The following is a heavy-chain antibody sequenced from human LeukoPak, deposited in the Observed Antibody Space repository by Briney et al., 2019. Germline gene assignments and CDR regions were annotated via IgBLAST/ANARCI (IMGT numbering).Heavy chain of an antibody. CDR3: ARSPAGANYYLDV. CDR2: INSDGSST. V-gene: IGHV3-74*01. J-gene: IGHJ6*03. D-gene: IGHD1-14*01. Sequence: GGSLRLSCAASGFTFSSYWMHWVRQAPGTGLVWVSRINSDGSSTTYADSVKGRFTISRDNAKNSLSLQMNSLRAEDTAVYYCARSPAGANYYLDVWGKGTTVTISS. CDR1: GFTFSSYW.